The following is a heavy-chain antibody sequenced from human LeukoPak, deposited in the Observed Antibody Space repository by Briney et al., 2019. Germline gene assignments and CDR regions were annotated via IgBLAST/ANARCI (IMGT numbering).Heavy chain of an antibody. J-gene: IGHJ6*03. CDR2: ISTVSTYT. D-gene: IGHD6-25*01. Sequence: GGSLRLSCAPSGFAFSDYSMNWVRQAPGKGLEWVASISTVSTYTFYADSVKGRFTISRDNVRNSLYLQMSSLGAEDTAVYYCARDGSGFYLYNYMDVWGTRTTVTVSS. CDR3: ARDGSGFYLYNYMDV. CDR1: GFAFSDYS. V-gene: IGHV3-21*01.